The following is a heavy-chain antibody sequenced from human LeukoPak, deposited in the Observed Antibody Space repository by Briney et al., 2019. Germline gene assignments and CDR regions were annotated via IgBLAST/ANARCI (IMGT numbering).Heavy chain of an antibody. CDR3: ARDDYSSSSIWFDP. CDR1: GYTFTSYG. CDR2: ISAYNGNT. Sequence: ASVKVSCKASGYTFTSYGISWVRQAPGQGLEWMGRISAYNGNTNYAQKLQGRVTMTTDTSTSTAYMELRSLRSDDTAVYYCARDDYSSSSIWFDPWGQGTLVTVSS. J-gene: IGHJ5*02. V-gene: IGHV1-18*01. D-gene: IGHD6-6*01.